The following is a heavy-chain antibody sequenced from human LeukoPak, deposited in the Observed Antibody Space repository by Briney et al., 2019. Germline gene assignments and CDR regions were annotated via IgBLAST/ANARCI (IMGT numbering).Heavy chain of an antibody. CDR3: ARVQDYYDSSGCAGY. J-gene: IGHJ4*02. Sequence: GASVKVSCKASGYTFSSYYMHWVRQAPGQGLEWMGIINPSGGSTSCAQKFQGRVTMTRDTSTSTVYMELSSLRSEDTAAYYCARVQDYYDSSGCAGYWGQGTLVTVSS. D-gene: IGHD3-22*01. CDR1: GYTFSSYY. V-gene: IGHV1-46*01. CDR2: INPSGGST.